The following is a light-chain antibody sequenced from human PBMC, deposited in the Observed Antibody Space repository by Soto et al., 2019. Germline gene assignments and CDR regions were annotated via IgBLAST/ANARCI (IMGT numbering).Light chain of an antibody. CDR1: GSNLGAGYD. CDR3: QAYDYSLTASV. J-gene: IGLJ3*02. V-gene: IGLV1-40*01. Sequence: QSVLTQPPSVSGAPGQRVTLSCTGNGSNLGAGYDVHWYQQLPGAAPKLVIFGNRNRPSGVPERFSGSKSGTSASLAITGLQAGDEADYYCQAYDYSLTASVFGGGTKVTVL. CDR2: GNR.